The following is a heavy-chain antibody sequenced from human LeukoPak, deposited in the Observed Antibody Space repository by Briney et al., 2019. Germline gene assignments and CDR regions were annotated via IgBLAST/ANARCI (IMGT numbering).Heavy chain of an antibody. Sequence: GGSLRLSCAASGFTVSTNFMSWVRQAPGKGLDYVSLIYSGGNTYYADSVKGRFTISRDNSKNTLYLQMNSLRAEDTAVYYCAKDPFYGDYGDYFDYWGQGALVTVSS. CDR2: IYSGGNT. CDR1: GFTVSTNF. V-gene: IGHV3-53*01. CDR3: AKDPFYGDYGDYFDY. D-gene: IGHD4-17*01. J-gene: IGHJ4*02.